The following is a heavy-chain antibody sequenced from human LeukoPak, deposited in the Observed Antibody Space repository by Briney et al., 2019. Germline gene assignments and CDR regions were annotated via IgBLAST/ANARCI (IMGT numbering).Heavy chain of an antibody. Sequence: PGGSLRLSCAASGFTFSSYWMDWVRQAPGKGLEWVANIKQDGSEKYYVDSVKGRFTISRDNVENSLYLQMDSLRAEDTAVYYCSTALNNWGQGTLVTVSS. J-gene: IGHJ4*02. CDR1: GFTFSSYW. CDR3: STALNN. CDR2: IKQDGSEK. V-gene: IGHV3-7*01. D-gene: IGHD2-15*01.